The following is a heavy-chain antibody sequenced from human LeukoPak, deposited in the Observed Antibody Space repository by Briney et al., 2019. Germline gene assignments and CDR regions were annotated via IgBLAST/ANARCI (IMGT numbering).Heavy chain of an antibody. J-gene: IGHJ3*02. CDR3: ARDDPGAAFDI. D-gene: IGHD4/OR15-4a*01. CDR2: ISSSSSYI. CDR1: GFTFSTYS. V-gene: IGHV3-21*01. Sequence: GGSLRLSRAASGFTFSTYSMNWVRQAPGKGLEWVSSISSSSSYIYYADSVKGRFTISRDNAKKSLYLQMNSLRAEDTAVYYCARDDPGAAFDIWGQGTMVTVSS.